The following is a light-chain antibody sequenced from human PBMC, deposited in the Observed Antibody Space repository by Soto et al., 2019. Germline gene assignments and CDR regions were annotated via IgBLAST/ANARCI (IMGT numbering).Light chain of an antibody. CDR1: ESVSTN. CDR2: VAS. CDR3: QQYSLGQT. V-gene: IGKV3-15*01. J-gene: IGKJ1*01. Sequence: EIVMTQSPATLSLSPGERATLSCRASESVSTNLAWYQQKAGQAPRLLIYVASTRATGIPARFSGSGSGTEVTLTLSSQASEDFAVYYCQQYSLGQTFGQATPVEIK.